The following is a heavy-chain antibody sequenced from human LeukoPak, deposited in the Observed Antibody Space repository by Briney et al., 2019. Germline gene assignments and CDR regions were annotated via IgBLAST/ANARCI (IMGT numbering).Heavy chain of an antibody. CDR3: AKRQRITLFGVNTDYFDY. Sequence: PGESLKISCAASGFTFNNYAMSWVRQAPGQGLEWVSSISDSGAGTYFADSVKGRFIISRDNSKNTLYLQMSSLRADDTAVYYCAKRQRITLFGVNTDYFDYWGQGTLVTVSS. D-gene: IGHD3-3*01. CDR1: GFTFNNYA. J-gene: IGHJ4*02. V-gene: IGHV3-23*01. CDR2: ISDSGAGT.